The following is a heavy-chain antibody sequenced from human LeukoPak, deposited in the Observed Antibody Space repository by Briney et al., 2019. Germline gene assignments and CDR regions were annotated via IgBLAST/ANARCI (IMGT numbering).Heavy chain of an antibody. J-gene: IGHJ4*02. CDR1: RFTFSDYA. CDR2: INGNGGTT. V-gene: IGHV3-23*01. D-gene: IGHD3-10*01. Sequence: GGSLRLSCAASRFTFSDYAMSWVRQAPGKGLEWVSSINGNGGTTYYADSVKGRFTISRDNSKNTLYVQMNSLRAEDTAVYYCAKDYGRGFGELYAYWGQGTLVTVS. CDR3: AKDYGRGFGELYAY.